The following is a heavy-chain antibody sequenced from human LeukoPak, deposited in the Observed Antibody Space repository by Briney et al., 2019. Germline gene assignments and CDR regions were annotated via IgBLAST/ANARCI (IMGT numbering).Heavy chain of an antibody. D-gene: IGHD5-12*01. CDR2: MNPNSGNT. CDR3: ARGVGMVATISKKHFDF. J-gene: IGHJ4*02. Sequence: ASVTVSCKASGYMLPSYDIIWVRQATGQGLEWMGWMNPNSGNTGYAQKFQGRVTITRNTSISTGYMELSSLTAEDTAVYYCARGVGMVATISKKHFDFWGQGTLVTVSS. V-gene: IGHV1-8*01. CDR1: GYMLPSYD.